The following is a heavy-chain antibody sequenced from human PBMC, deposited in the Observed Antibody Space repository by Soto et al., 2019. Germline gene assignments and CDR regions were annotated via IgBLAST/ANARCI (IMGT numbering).Heavy chain of an antibody. J-gene: IGHJ6*02. Sequence: QVQLVQSGAEVKKPGASVKVSCKASGYTFTSYAMHWVRQAPGQRLEWMGWINAGNGNTKYSQKFQGRVTITRDTSASTAYMELGSRRSEDTAVYYCARDPLYYGGNSFPPRGYYYGMDVWGQGTTVTVS. D-gene: IGHD4-17*01. CDR2: INAGNGNT. V-gene: IGHV1-3*01. CDR1: GYTFTSYA. CDR3: ARDPLYYGGNSFPPRGYYYGMDV.